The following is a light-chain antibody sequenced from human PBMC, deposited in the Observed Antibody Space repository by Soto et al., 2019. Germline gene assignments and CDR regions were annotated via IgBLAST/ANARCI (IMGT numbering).Light chain of an antibody. CDR1: SSDVGGYNY. CDR2: DVS. J-gene: IGLJ1*01. CDR3: CSYAGSDYV. V-gene: IGLV2-11*01. Sequence: QSALTQPRSVSGSPGQSVTISCTGTSSDVGGYNYVSWYQQHPGKAPKLMIYDVSKRPSGVPDRFSGSKSGNTASLTISGLQAEDEADYYCCSYAGSDYVFGTGTKATVL.